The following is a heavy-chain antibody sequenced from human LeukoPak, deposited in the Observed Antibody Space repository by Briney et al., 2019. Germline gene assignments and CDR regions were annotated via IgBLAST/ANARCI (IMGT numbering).Heavy chain of an antibody. CDR1: GYTFTGYY. J-gene: IGHJ3*02. V-gene: IGHV1-2*02. D-gene: IGHD4-17*01. Sequence: ASVKVSCKASGYTFTGYYMHWVRQAPGQGLEWMGWINPNSGGTNYAQKFQGRVSMTRDTSITTAYMELSRLRSDDTAVYYCASGRDYGDERGAFDIWGQGTMVTVSS. CDR2: INPNSGGT. CDR3: ASGRDYGDERGAFDI.